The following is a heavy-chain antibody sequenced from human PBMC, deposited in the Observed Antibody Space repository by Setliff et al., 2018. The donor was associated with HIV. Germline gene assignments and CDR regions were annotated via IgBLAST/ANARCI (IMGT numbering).Heavy chain of an antibody. V-gene: IGHV4-39*01. Sequence: KPSETLSLTCTVSGGSISSSSYYWGWIRQPPGKGLEWIGNIYYSGSTYYNPSLKSRVTISVDTSKNQFSLKLSSVTAADTAVYYCAGSIVVVTAAPLTWGRGTLVTVSS. J-gene: IGHJ5*02. CDR2: IYYSGST. CDR3: AGSIVVVTAAPLT. D-gene: IGHD2-21*02. CDR1: GGSISSSSYY.